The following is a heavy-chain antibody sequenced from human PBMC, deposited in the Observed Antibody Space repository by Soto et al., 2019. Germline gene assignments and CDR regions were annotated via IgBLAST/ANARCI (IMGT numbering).Heavy chain of an antibody. Sequence: PGGSRRLSCAASGFTFTPYIMNWVRLTPGKGLEWISYISGSSNTIYYADSVKGRFTVSRDNAKNSLYLQMNSLRDEDTALYYCARENSVGFLGFDLWGQGALVTVSS. D-gene: IGHD2-15*01. CDR3: ARENSVGFLGFDL. CDR2: ISGSSNTI. CDR1: GFTFTPYI. V-gene: IGHV3-48*02. J-gene: IGHJ4*02.